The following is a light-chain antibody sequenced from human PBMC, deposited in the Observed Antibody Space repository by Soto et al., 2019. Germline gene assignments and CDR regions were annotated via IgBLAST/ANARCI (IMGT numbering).Light chain of an antibody. J-gene: IGKJ4*01. Sequence: EIEMTQSPATLSLAPGERVTLSCRASESVSTNLAWYQQKPGQGPRLLIYGASTRATGIPARFSGSGSGTEFTLTISSLQSEDFAVYSCQQYNNWPLTFGGGTKVDIK. CDR2: GAS. CDR1: ESVSTN. V-gene: IGKV3-15*01. CDR3: QQYNNWPLT.